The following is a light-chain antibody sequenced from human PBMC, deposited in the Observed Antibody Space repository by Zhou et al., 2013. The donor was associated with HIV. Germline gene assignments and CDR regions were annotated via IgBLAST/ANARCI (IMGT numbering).Light chain of an antibody. CDR1: QSISSY. Sequence: DIQMTQSPSSLSASVGDRVIITCRASQSISSYLNWYQQKPGKAPKLLIYAASSLKSGVPSRFSGSGSGTDFTLTISSLQPEDFATYHCQQSYSTPPTFGQGTKLEIK. J-gene: IGKJ2*01. CDR2: AAS. V-gene: IGKV1-39*01. CDR3: QQSYSTPPT.